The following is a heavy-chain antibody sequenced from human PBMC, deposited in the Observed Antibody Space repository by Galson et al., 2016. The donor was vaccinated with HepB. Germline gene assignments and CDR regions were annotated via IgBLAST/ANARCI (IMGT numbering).Heavy chain of an antibody. J-gene: IGHJ6*04. D-gene: IGHD3-10*01. CDR2: IDRISGTI. CDR3: TKVLSGYYYYYGVDA. V-gene: IGHV3-9*01. CDR1: GFSFDDYA. Sequence: SLRLSCAASGFSFDDYAMYWVRQAPGKGLEWVSGIDRISGTIAYSDSVKGRFTISRDKARKSLYLQMNSLGVEDTALYYCTKVLSGYYYYYGVDAWGKGTAVTVSS.